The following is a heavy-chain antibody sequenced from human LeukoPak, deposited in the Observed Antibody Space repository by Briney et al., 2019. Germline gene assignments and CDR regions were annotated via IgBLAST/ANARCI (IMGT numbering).Heavy chain of an antibody. CDR3: ARVDSSGYYTFFDY. J-gene: IGHJ4*02. V-gene: IGHV4-59*11. Sequence: SETLSLTCTVSGGSIISHNWNWIRQPPGKGLEWIGDIYNSGSPNYNPSLKSRVTISVDMSKNQFSLKLSSVTAADTAVYYCARVDSSGYYTFFDYWGQGTLVTVSS. D-gene: IGHD3-22*01. CDR1: GGSIISHN. CDR2: IYNSGSP.